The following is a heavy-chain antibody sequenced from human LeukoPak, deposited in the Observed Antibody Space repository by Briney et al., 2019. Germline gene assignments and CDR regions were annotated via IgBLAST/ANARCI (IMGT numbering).Heavy chain of an antibody. V-gene: IGHV4-39*07. J-gene: IGHJ3*02. CDR2: INHSGST. CDR1: GGSISSSSYY. D-gene: IGHD3-3*01. CDR3: AILSGYSDAFDI. Sequence: SETLSLTCTVSGGSISSSSYYWGWIRQPPGKGLEWIGEINHSGSTNYNPSLKSRVTISVDTSKNQFSLKLSSVTAADTAVYYCAILSGYSDAFDIWGQGTMVTVSS.